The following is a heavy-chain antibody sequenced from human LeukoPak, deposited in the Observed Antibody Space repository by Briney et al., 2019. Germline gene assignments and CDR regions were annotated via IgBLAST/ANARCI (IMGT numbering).Heavy chain of an antibody. V-gene: IGHV4-30-4*08. CDR1: GGSIRNSSFY. D-gene: IGHD3-10*01. CDR3: ARVGSMAYFDY. CDR2: IYYSGST. J-gene: IGHJ4*02. Sequence: SETLSLTCAVSGGSIRNSSFYWGWIRQPPGKGLEWIGYIYYSGSTYYNPSLKSRVTISVDTSKNQFSLKLSSVTAADTAVYYCARVGSMAYFDYWGQGTLVTVSS.